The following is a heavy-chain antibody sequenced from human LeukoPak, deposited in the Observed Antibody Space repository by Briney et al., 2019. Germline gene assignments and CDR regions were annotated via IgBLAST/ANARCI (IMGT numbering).Heavy chain of an antibody. Sequence: GGSLRLSCAASGFTFSNYWMSWVRQAPGKGLEWVANIKQDGSEKYYVDSVKGRFTISRDNAKNSLYLQMNSLRAEDTAVYYCARDSSGWYAGWFDPWGQGTLVTVSS. CDR1: GFTFSNYW. CDR3: ARDSSGWYAGWFDP. J-gene: IGHJ5*02. V-gene: IGHV3-7*01. D-gene: IGHD6-19*01. CDR2: IKQDGSEK.